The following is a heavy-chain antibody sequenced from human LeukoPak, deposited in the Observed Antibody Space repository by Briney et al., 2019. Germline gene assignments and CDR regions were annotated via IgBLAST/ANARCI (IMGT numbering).Heavy chain of an antibody. Sequence: GGSLRLSCAASGFTFSSYSMNWVRQAPGKGLEWVSSISSSSSYIYYADSVKGRFTISRDNAKNSLYLQMNSLRAEDTAVYYCARYLGFEVRGVIRDYHYYGMDVWGQGTTVTVSS. J-gene: IGHJ6*02. D-gene: IGHD3-10*01. V-gene: IGHV3-21*01. CDR1: GFTFSSYS. CDR3: ARYLGFEVRGVIRDYHYYGMDV. CDR2: ISSSSSYI.